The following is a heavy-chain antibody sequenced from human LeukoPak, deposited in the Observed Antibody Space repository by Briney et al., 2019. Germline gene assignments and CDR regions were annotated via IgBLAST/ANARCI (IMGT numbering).Heavy chain of an antibody. J-gene: IGHJ3*01. V-gene: IGHV3-23*01. CDR2: INDSGDST. Sequence: GGSLRLSCAVSGFTVRSYAMSWVRQAAGKGLGWVSVINDSGDSTYYADSVKGRFTISRDNSKNTLWLQMNTLRAEDTAVYYCAQNSVGTIQGGAFALCGQGTMATVSS. CDR1: GFTVRSYA. D-gene: IGHD1-26*01. CDR3: AQNSVGTIQGGAFAL.